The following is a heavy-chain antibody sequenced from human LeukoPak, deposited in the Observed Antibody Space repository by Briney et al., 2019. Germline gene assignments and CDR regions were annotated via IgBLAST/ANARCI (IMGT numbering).Heavy chain of an antibody. CDR3: ASSGSYRFDY. CDR2: ITASGTAM. Sequence: GGSLRLSCAASGFTFSSYSMNWVRQAPGKGLEWVSHITASGTAMFCADSVKGRFTISRDSAKNSLYLQMNSLRDEDTAVYYCASSGSYRFDYWGQGTLVTVSS. V-gene: IGHV3-48*02. J-gene: IGHJ4*02. D-gene: IGHD1-26*01. CDR1: GFTFSSYS.